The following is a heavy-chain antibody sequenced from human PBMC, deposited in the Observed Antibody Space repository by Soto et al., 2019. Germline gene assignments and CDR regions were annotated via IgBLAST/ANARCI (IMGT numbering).Heavy chain of an antibody. Sequence: SETLSLTCAVYGGSFSGYYWSWIRQSPGKGLEWIGEINKSGGTNYNPSLKSRVTISVDASKNQFSLKLSSVTAADTAVYYCAGGSVKTTVTFDYWGQGTLVTVSS. V-gene: IGHV4-34*01. CDR2: INKSGGT. CDR1: GGSFSGYY. J-gene: IGHJ4*02. CDR3: AGGSVKTTVTFDY. D-gene: IGHD4-17*01.